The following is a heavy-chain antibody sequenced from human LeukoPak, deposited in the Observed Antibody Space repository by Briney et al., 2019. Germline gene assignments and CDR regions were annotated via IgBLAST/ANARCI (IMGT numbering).Heavy chain of an antibody. D-gene: IGHD5-12*01. CDR3: ARVIGGYGDY. V-gene: IGHV3-21*01. J-gene: IGHJ4*02. CDR1: GFTFSSYS. CDR2: ISSSSSYI. Sequence: GGSLSLSCAASGFTFSSYSMIWVRRAPGKGLEWVSSISSSSSYIYYADSVKGRFTISRDNAKNSLYLQMNSLRAEDTAVYYCARVIGGYGDYWGQGTLVTVSS.